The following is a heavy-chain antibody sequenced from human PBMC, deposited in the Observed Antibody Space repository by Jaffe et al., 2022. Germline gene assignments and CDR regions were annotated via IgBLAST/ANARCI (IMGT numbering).Heavy chain of an antibody. CDR1: GYTFTSYA. V-gene: IGHV1-3*01. CDR3: ARDLYPPIAAAGTPFDY. D-gene: IGHD6-13*01. CDR2: INAGNGNT. Sequence: QVQLVQSGAEVKKPGASVKVSCKASGYTFTSYAMHWVRQAPGQRLEWMGWINAGNGNTKYSQKFQGRVTITRDTSASTAYMELSSLRSEDTAVYYCARDLYPPIAAAGTPFDYWGQGTLVTVSS. J-gene: IGHJ4*02.